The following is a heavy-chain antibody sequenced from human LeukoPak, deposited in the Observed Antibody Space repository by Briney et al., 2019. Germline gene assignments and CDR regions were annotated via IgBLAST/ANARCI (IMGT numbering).Heavy chain of an antibody. CDR2: IYSGGST. CDR1: GLTVSSNY. Sequence: GGSLRLSCAASGLTVSSNYMNWVRQAPGKGLEWVSVIYSGGSTYYADSVKGRFTISRDNSKNTLYLQMNSLRAEDTAVYYCARRAGAYTHPYDYWGQGTLVTVS. D-gene: IGHD3-16*01. J-gene: IGHJ4*02. V-gene: IGHV3-66*04. CDR3: ARRAGAYTHPYDY.